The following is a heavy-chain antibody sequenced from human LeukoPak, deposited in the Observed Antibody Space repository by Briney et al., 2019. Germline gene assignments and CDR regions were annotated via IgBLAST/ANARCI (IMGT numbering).Heavy chain of an antibody. CDR2: IDSDGSST. J-gene: IGHJ3*02. Sequence: GGSLRLSCAASGFTFSGHWMYWVRQAPGKGLVWVSRIDSDGSSTTYADSVKGRFTISRDNAKNTLSLQMNSLRAEDTAVYYCAGGLSFGDAFDIWGQGTMVTVSS. CDR3: AGGLSFGDAFDI. V-gene: IGHV3-74*03. CDR1: GFTFSGHW. D-gene: IGHD2-15*01.